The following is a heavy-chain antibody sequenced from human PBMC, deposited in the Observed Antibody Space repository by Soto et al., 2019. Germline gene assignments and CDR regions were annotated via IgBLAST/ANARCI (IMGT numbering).Heavy chain of an antibody. V-gene: IGHV1-3*05. Sequence: QVQLVQSGAEEKKPGASVKVSCKASGYTFTAYAMHWVRQAPGQRLEWMGWINAGNGNTKYSQKFQGRVTITRDTSASTAYMELSSLRSEDTAVYYCARAVAVPADFDFWGQGTLVTFSS. CDR2: INAGNGNT. D-gene: IGHD6-19*01. CDR1: GYTFTAYA. CDR3: ARAVAVPADFDF. J-gene: IGHJ4*02.